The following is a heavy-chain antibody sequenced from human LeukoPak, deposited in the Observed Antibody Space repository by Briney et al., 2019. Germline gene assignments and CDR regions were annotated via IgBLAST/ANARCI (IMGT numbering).Heavy chain of an antibody. CDR3: AREYYYYDSSGYRYFDY. J-gene: IGHJ4*02. CDR2: IIPILGIA. V-gene: IGHV1-69*04. Sequence: SVKVSCKASGGTFSSYAISWVRQAPGQGLEWMGRIIPILGIANYAQKFQGRVTITADKSTSTAYMELSSLRSEDTAVYYCAREYYYYDSSGYRYFDYWGQGTLVTVSS. CDR1: GGTFSSYA. D-gene: IGHD3-22*01.